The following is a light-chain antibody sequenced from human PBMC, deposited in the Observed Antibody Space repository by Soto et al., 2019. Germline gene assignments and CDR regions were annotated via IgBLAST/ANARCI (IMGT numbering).Light chain of an antibody. CDR3: QQLYTLPFT. V-gene: IGKV1-9*01. Sequence: DIQLTQSPSLLSASIGDRVTITCGASHDISTFLAWYQQKPGKAPKLLIYEASTLQSGVPSRFSGSGYGTEFNLTISGLLPEDFAAYHCQQLYTLPFTFGQGTRLEIK. J-gene: IGKJ5*01. CDR1: HDISTF. CDR2: EAS.